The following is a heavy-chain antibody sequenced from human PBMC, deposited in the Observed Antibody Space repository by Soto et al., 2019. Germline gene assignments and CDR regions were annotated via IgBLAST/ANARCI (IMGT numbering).Heavy chain of an antibody. CDR1: GFTFSSYA. CDR3: ARLVRN. J-gene: IGHJ4*02. V-gene: IGHV3-23*01. CDR2: ISSSGT. D-gene: IGHD2-21*01. Sequence: EVQLLESGGGLVQTGGSLRLSCAASGFTFSSYAMSWVRQAPGKGLEWVSGISSSGTYYADSVKGRFTISRDNPKNTLYLQMNSRRAEDTAVYYCARLVRNWGQGTLVTVSS.